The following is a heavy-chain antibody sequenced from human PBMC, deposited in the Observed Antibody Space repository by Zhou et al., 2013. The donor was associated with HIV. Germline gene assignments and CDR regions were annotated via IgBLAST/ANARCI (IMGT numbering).Heavy chain of an antibody. V-gene: IGHV1-18*01. CDR1: GGTFTSYT. CDR3: ARDKGAGTYYYYCGMDV. D-gene: IGHD1-26*01. J-gene: IGHJ6*02. Sequence: QVQLVQSGAEVKKPGSSVKVSCKASGGTFTSYTITWVRQAPGQGLEWMGWISAYNGNTNYAQKLQGRVTMTTDTSTSTAYMELRSLRSDDTAVYYCARDKGAGTYYYYCGMDVWGQGTTVTVSS. CDR2: ISAYNGNT.